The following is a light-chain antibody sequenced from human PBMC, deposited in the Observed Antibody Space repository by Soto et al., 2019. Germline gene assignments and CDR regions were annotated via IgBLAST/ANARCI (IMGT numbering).Light chain of an antibody. CDR3: QQSYSTPV. V-gene: IGKV1-39*01. CDR2: AAS. J-gene: IGKJ3*01. Sequence: DIQMTHSPSSLSASVGDIGTITCRASQGIRNDLGWYQQKPGKAPKLLIYAASSLQSGVPSRFSGSGSGTDFTLTISSLQPEDFATYYCQQSYSTPVFGPGTKVD. CDR1: QGIRND.